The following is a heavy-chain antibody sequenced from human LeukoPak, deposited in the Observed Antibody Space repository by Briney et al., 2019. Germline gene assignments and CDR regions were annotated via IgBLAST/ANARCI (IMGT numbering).Heavy chain of an antibody. CDR1: GFTFSNYA. V-gene: IGHV3-23*01. CDR3: AKDPLTTVAYYFDY. J-gene: IGHJ4*02. D-gene: IGHD4-23*01. Sequence: GGSLRLSCVASGFTFSNYAMSWVRQAPGKGLEWVSAISGSGGSTYYADSVKGRFTISRDNSKNTLYLQMNSLRAEDTAVYYCAKDPLTTVAYYFDYWGQGTLVTVSS. CDR2: ISGSGGST.